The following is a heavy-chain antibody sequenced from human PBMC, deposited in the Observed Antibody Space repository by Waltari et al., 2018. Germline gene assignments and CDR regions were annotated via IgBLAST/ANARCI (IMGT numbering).Heavy chain of an antibody. V-gene: IGHV4-34*01. CDR3: ARGGKSSGYYYGYYYYYMDV. J-gene: IGHJ6*03. Sequence: QVQLQQWGAGLLKPSETLSLTCAVYGGSFSGYYWSWIRQPPGKGLEWIGEINHSGSTNYNPSLKSRVTIAVDTSKNQFSLKLSSVTAADTAVYYCARGGKSSGYYYGYYYYYMDVWGKGTTVTVSS. CDR1: GGSFSGYY. D-gene: IGHD3-22*01. CDR2: INHSGST.